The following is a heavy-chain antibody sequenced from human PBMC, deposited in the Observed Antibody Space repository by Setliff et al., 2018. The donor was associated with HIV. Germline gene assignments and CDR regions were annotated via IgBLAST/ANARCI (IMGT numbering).Heavy chain of an antibody. V-gene: IGHV1-69*13. Sequence: ASVKVSCKAYGDTLTNYALSWVRQAPGQGLEWMGGIIPLFGTEDYAQKFQGRVTITADESTNTAYMELRSLTSDDTAVYYCARDQGEVTRACWHWGQGTLVTVSS. CDR3: ARDQGEVTRACWH. D-gene: IGHD2-21*02. CDR2: IIPLFGTE. J-gene: IGHJ1*01. CDR1: GDTLTNYA.